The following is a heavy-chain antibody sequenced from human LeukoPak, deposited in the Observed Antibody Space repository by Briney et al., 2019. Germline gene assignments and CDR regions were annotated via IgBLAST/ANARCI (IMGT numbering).Heavy chain of an antibody. D-gene: IGHD4-11*01. CDR1: GFTFSSYE. J-gene: IGHJ3*02. V-gene: IGHV3-48*03. CDR3: ATETENSNYDAFDI. Sequence: PGGSLRLSCAASGFTFSSYEMNWVRQAPGKGLEWVSYISGGGTTIFYADSVKGRFTISRDNAKNSLYLHMSSLSAEDTALYFCATETENSNYDAFDIWGQGTLVTVSS. CDR2: ISGGGTTI.